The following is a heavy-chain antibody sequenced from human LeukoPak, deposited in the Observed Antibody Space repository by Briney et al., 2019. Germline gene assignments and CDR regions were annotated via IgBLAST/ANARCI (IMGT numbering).Heavy chain of an antibody. D-gene: IGHD3-22*01. CDR3: AKDPLSPYYYDSSGQGLDAFDI. CDR1: GFTFSSYA. Sequence: GGSLRLSCAASGFTFSSYAMSWVRQAPGKGLEWVSAISGSGGSTYYADSVKGRFTISRDNSKNTLYLQMNSLRAEDTAVYYCAKDPLSPYYYDSSGQGLDAFDIWGQGTMVTVSS. V-gene: IGHV3-23*01. CDR2: ISGSGGST. J-gene: IGHJ3*02.